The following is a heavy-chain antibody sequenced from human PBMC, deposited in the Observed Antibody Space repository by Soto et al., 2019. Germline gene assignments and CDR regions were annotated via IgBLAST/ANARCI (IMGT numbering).Heavy chain of an antibody. V-gene: IGHV1-2*04. CDR1: GYTFTGYY. J-gene: IGHJ6*03. D-gene: IGHD3-3*01. Sequence: ASVKVSCKASGYTFTGYYMHWVRQAPGQGLEWMGWINPNSGGTNYAQKFQGWVTMTRDTSISTAYMELSRLRSDDTAVYYCARDKSSVLRFLEWSKRPGYSYYYYMDVWGKGTTVTVSS. CDR2: INPNSGGT. CDR3: ARDKSSVLRFLEWSKRPGYSYYYYMDV.